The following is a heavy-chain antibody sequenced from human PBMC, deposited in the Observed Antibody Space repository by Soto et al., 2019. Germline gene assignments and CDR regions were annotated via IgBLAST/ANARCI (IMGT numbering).Heavy chain of an antibody. V-gene: IGHV4-34*01. CDR3: ARSINGWFDP. CDR2: INHSGGT. Sequence: QVQLQQWGAGLLKPSETLSLTCAAYGGSFSGYYWNWIRQPPGKGLEWIGEINHSGGTGYNPSLKSRVTMSVDPSTNQFSLKLSSVSAADTAVYYCARSINGWFDPWGQGTLVTVSS. J-gene: IGHJ5*02. D-gene: IGHD3-3*02. CDR1: GGSFSGYY.